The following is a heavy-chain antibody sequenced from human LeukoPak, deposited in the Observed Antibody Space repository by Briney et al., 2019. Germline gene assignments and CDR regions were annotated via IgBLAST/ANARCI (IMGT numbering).Heavy chain of an antibody. Sequence: PGGSLRLSCAASGFTFSNAWMTSVRQAPGKVLEWVGRIKSKTDGGTTDYAAPVKGRFTISRDDSKNTLYLQMNSLKTEDTAVYYCTIYRLVVAANYYYMDVWGKGTTVTVSS. CDR3: TIYRLVVAANYYYMDV. D-gene: IGHD2-15*01. CDR1: GFTFSNAW. CDR2: IKSKTDGGTT. J-gene: IGHJ6*03. V-gene: IGHV3-15*01.